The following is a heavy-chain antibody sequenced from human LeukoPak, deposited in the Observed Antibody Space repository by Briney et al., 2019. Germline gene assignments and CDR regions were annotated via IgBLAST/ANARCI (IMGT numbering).Heavy chain of an antibody. D-gene: IGHD3-10*01. J-gene: IGHJ3*02. V-gene: IGHV1-69*06. CDR1: GYTFTSYG. Sequence: ASVKVSCKASGYTFTSYGISWVRQAPGQGLEWMGGIIPIFGTANYAQKFQGRVTITADKSTSTAYMELSSLRSEDTAVYYCASVPRITMVRGALKGAFDIWGQGTMVTVSS. CDR2: IIPIFGTA. CDR3: ASVPRITMVRGALKGAFDI.